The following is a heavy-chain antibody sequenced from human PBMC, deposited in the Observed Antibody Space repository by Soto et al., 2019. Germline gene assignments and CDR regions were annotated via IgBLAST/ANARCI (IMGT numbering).Heavy chain of an antibody. V-gene: IGHV3-23*01. CDR2: ISGSGGST. J-gene: IGHJ3*02. Sequence: GSLRLSCAASGFTFSIYAMSWFRQAPGKGLEWVSAISGSGGSTYYADSVKGRFTISRDNSKNTLYLQMNSLRAEDTAVYYCAKDDSYSNYRAFDIWGQGTMVTVSS. D-gene: IGHD4-4*01. CDR3: AKDDSYSNYRAFDI. CDR1: GFTFSIYA.